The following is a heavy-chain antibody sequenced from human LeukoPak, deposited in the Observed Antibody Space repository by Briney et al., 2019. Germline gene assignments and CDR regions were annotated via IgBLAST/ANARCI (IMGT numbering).Heavy chain of an antibody. CDR2: INHSGYT. D-gene: IGHD6-19*01. CDR3: TRAVAGRPD. CDR1: GVPFSNYY. V-gene: IGHV4-34*01. Sequence: PSETLSLTCAVSGVPFSNYYWSWVRQSPRQGLEWIGEINHSGYTNYNPSLKSRVTMSIDTSKNQFSLKLTSVTAADAGVYYCTRAVAGRPDWGQGTLVTVSS. J-gene: IGHJ4*02.